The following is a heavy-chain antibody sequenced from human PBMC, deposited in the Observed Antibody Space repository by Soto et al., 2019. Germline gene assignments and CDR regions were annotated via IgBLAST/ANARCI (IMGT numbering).Heavy chain of an antibody. CDR3: ARVFTDTAKVFDY. V-gene: IGHV3-53*02. Sequence: EVQLVETGGGLIQPGGSLRLSCAVSGLTVSSNYMSWVRQAPGKGLEWVSIIYSAGSTYYADSVKGRFTISRDNSKNTVYLQMNSLRAEDTAVYYCARVFTDTAKVFDYWGQGTLVTVS. CDR2: IYSAGST. CDR1: GLTVSSNY. D-gene: IGHD5-18*01. J-gene: IGHJ4*02.